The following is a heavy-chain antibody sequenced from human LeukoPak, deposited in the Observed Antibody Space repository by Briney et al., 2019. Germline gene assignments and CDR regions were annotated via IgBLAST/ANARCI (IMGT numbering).Heavy chain of an antibody. Sequence: GGSLRLSCAASGFTFSSYAMSWVRQAPGKGLEWVSSISSSSSYIYYADSVKGRFTISRDNAENSLYLQMNSLRAEDTAVYYCARSVGATTVDYWGQGTLVTVSS. CDR2: ISSSSSYI. CDR3: ARSVGATTVDY. J-gene: IGHJ4*02. V-gene: IGHV3-21*01. CDR1: GFTFSSYA. D-gene: IGHD1-26*01.